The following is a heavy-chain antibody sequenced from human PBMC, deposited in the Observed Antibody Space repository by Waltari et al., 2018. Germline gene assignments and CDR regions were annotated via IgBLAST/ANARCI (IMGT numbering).Heavy chain of an antibody. CDR1: GGSMSNYY. V-gene: IGHV4-59*08. Sequence: QVQLQESGPGLVKPSETLSLTCSVSGGSMSNYYWSWIRQPPGKGLEWIGYIDDSGNTNYNPSLKSRVTISIDTSKNQFSLKLISVTAADTAVYYCARGWRSPLSPWGQGMLVTVSS. CDR3: ARGWRSPLSP. D-gene: IGHD3-10*01. J-gene: IGHJ5*02. CDR2: IDDSGNT.